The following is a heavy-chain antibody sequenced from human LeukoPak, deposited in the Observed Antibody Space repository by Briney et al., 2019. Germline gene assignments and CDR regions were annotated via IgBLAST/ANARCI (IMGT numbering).Heavy chain of an antibody. J-gene: IGHJ4*02. CDR2: ISSSSSYI. CDR3: AREGYSGYDYPDY. V-gene: IGHV3-21*01. Sequence: GGSLRLSCAASGFTFSNYAMSWVRQAPGKGLEWVSSISSSSSYIYYADSVKGRFTISRDNAKNSLYLQMNSLRAEDTAVYYCAREGYSGYDYPDYWGQGTLVTVSS. CDR1: GFTFSNYA. D-gene: IGHD5-12*01.